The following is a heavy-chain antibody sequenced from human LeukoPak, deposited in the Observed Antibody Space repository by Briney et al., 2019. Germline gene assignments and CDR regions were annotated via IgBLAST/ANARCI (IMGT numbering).Heavy chain of an antibody. Sequence: PGGSLRLSCATSGFTFSDHSMDWVRQAPGKGLEWVGRTRSKRYSYTTQYAASVKGRFTISRDDSKNSLYLQMNSLKPEDTAVYYCARSVTASTTGAIWGQGTMVTVSS. CDR2: TRSKRYSYTT. J-gene: IGHJ3*02. CDR1: GFTFSDHS. V-gene: IGHV3-72*01. D-gene: IGHD2-21*02. CDR3: ARSVTASTTGAI.